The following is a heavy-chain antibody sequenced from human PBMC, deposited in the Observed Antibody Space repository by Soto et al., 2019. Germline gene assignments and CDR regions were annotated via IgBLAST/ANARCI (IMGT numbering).Heavy chain of an antibody. CDR3: ARDSPPNDY. CDR1: GYTFTSYG. CDR2: IRVYNGNT. J-gene: IGHJ4*02. V-gene: IGHV1-18*01. Sequence: GASVNASCKASGYTFTSYGISWVRQAPGQGLEWMGWIRVYNGNTNYAQKLQGRVTMTTDTSTSTAYMELRSLKSDDTAVYYCARDSPPNDYRGQGTLVTVSS.